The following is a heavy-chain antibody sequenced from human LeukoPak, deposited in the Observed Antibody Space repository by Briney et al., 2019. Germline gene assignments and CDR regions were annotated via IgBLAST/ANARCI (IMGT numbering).Heavy chain of an antibody. CDR3: ARDNGILTGSYYYGMDV. Sequence: HPGGSLRLSCAASGFTYNSYVMSWVRQAPGKGLEWVSAINGGGGNTYYADSVKGRFTISRDNAKNSLYLQMNSLRAEDTAVYYCARDNGILTGSYYYGMDVWGQGTTVTVSS. CDR1: GFTYNSYV. J-gene: IGHJ6*02. D-gene: IGHD3-9*01. CDR2: INGGGGNT. V-gene: IGHV3-23*01.